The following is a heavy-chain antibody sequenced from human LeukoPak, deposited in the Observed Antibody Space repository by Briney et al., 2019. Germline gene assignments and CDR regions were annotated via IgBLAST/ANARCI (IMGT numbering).Heavy chain of an antibody. D-gene: IGHD6-13*01. Sequence: KPGGSLRLSCAASGFTFSDYYMSWIRQAPGKGLEWVSYISSSSSYTNYADSVKGRFTISRDNAKNSLDLQMNSLRAEDTAVYYCARATYGEGYSSSWTAFDYWGQGTLVTVSS. CDR2: ISSSSSYT. V-gene: IGHV3-11*05. CDR3: ARATYGEGYSSSWTAFDY. CDR1: GFTFSDYY. J-gene: IGHJ4*02.